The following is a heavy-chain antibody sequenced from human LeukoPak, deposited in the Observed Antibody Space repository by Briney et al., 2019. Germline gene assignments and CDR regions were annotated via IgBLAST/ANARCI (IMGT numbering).Heavy chain of an antibody. CDR2: IIPIFGIT. J-gene: IGHJ5*02. Sequence: SVKGSCKASVGTCSSYAISWVRQAPGQGLEWMGRIIPIFGITNYAQKFQGRVTITADKSTSTAYMELSSLRSEDTAVYYCARAGYCSSTSCYHQPNNWFDPWGQGTLVTVSS. CDR3: ARAGYCSSTSCYHQPNNWFDP. V-gene: IGHV1-69*04. D-gene: IGHD2-2*01. CDR1: VGTCSSYA.